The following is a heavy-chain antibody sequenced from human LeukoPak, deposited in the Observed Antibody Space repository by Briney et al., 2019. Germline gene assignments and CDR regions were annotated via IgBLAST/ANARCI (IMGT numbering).Heavy chain of an antibody. CDR1: GGTFSSYA. J-gene: IGHJ6*03. V-gene: IGHV1-69*13. CDR2: IIPIFGTA. D-gene: IGHD3-16*01. CDR3: ARARLRSSDHTVYYYYYMDV. Sequence: ASVKVSCKASGGTFSSYAISWVRQAPGQGLEWMGGIIPIFGTANYAQKFQGRVTITADEPTSTAYMELSSLRSEDTAVYYCARARLRSSDHTVYYYYYMDVWGKGTTVTVSS.